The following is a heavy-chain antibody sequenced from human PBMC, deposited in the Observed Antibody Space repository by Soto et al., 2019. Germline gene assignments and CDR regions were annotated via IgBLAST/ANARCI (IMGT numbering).Heavy chain of an antibody. Sequence: ASVKVSCKASGYTFTSYYMHWVRQAPGKGLEWMGIINPSGGSTSYAQNFQGKVTITRDKSTSTAYLQWSSLKASDTAMYYCARHRSSPPYGMDVWGQGTTVTVSS. D-gene: IGHD6-13*01. CDR2: INPSGGST. CDR3: ARHRSSPPYGMDV. J-gene: IGHJ6*02. V-gene: IGHV1-46*01. CDR1: GYTFTSYY.